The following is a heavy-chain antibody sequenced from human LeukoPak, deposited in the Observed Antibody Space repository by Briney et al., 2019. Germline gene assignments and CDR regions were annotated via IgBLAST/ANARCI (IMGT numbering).Heavy chain of an antibody. CDR3: CKYSGDSGGWFDP. J-gene: IGHJ5*02. D-gene: IGHD2-21*01. CDR2: ISDSGST. CDR1: DGSISNYH. Sequence: SETLSLTCTVSDGSISNYHWSWIRQPPGKGLEWIASISDSGSTNYNPSLKNRVTMSGDTSKNQFSLRLNSVTAANTAVYYCCKYSGDSGGWFDPWGQGTLVTVSS. V-gene: IGHV4-59*01.